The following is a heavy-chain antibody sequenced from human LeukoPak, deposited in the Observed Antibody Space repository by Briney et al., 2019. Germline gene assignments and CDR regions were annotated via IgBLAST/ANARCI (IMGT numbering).Heavy chain of an antibody. V-gene: IGHV1-58*02. Sequence: ASVKVSCKASGYTFSTYAMNWVRQARGQRLEWIGWIVVGSGNTNYAQKFQERVTITRDMSTSTAYMELSSLRSEDTAVYYCAAVSYDFWSGYPGDYYYYMDVWGKGTTVTVSS. CDR1: GYTFSTYA. D-gene: IGHD3-3*01. CDR2: IVVGSGNT. J-gene: IGHJ6*03. CDR3: AAVSYDFWSGYPGDYYYYMDV.